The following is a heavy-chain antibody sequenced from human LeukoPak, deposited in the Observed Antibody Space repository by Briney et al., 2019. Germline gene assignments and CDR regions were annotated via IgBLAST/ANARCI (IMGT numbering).Heavy chain of an antibody. CDR1: GFTFDNHG. D-gene: IGHD2-2*01. V-gene: IGHV3-20*04. J-gene: IGHJ4*02. Sequence: PGGSLRLSCAASGFTFDNHGMSWVRQAPGKGLEWVSGINWNGGSTYYADSVKGRFTISRDNAKNSLYLQMNSLTAGDTAGYFCSRSIVVPAAINSYYFEYGGEGPLAPVPS. CDR3: SRSIVVPAAINSYYFEY. CDR2: INWNGGST.